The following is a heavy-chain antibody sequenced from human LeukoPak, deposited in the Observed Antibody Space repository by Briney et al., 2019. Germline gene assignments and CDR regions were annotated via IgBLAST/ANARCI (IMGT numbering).Heavy chain of an antibody. Sequence: GGSLRLSCAASGFTFSSFSMIWVRQAPGKGLEWVSSISTGSNYIYYADSVKGRFTISRDNAKNSLYLQMNSLRAEDTAVYYCARDSGFLERPPGFYYYYGMDVWGQGTTVTVSS. V-gene: IGHV3-21*01. CDR3: ARDSGFLERPPGFYYYYGMDV. D-gene: IGHD1-1*01. J-gene: IGHJ6*02. CDR1: GFTFSSFS. CDR2: ISTGSNYI.